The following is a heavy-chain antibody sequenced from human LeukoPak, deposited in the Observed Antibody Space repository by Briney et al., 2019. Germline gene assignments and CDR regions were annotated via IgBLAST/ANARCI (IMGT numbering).Heavy chain of an antibody. CDR2: ISSSGSTI. J-gene: IGHJ4*02. D-gene: IGHD6-6*01. CDR3: ARSDSSSGY. CDR1: LFTFRRYE. V-gene: IGHV3-48*03. Sequence: PGGSLRLSCAASLFTFRRYEMNCVRQAPGKGLQWVSYISSSGSTIYYAGSVKGRFTISRDNAKNSRYLQMNSLRAEDTAVYYCARSDSSSGYWGQGTLVTVSS.